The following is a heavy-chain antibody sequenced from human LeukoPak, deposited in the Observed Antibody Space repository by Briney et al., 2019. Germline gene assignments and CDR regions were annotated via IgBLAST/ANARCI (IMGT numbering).Heavy chain of an antibody. CDR2: ISGSGGST. Sequence: GGSLRPSCAASGFTFSSYAMSWVRQAPGKGLEWVSAISGSGGSTYYADSVKGRFTISRDNSKNTLYLQMNSLRAEDTAVYYCAKAPVCSSTSCPFDYWGQGTLVTVSS. CDR3: AKAPVCSSTSCPFDY. D-gene: IGHD2-2*01. J-gene: IGHJ4*02. V-gene: IGHV3-23*01. CDR1: GFTFSSYA.